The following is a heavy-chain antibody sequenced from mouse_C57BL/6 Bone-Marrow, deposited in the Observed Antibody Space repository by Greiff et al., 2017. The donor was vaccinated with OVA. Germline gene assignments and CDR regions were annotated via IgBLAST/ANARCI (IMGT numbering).Heavy chain of an antibody. D-gene: IGHD2-14*01. V-gene: IGHV1-82*01. CDR3: ARGGYQLLFAY. J-gene: IGHJ3*01. CDR2: IYPGDGDT. CDR1: GYAFSSSW. Sequence: QVQLKQSGPELVKPGASVKISCKASGYAFSSSWMNWVKQRPGKGLEWIGRIYPGDGDTNYNGKFKGKATLTADKSSSTAYMQLSSLTSEDSAVYFCARGGYQLLFAYWGQGTLVTVSA.